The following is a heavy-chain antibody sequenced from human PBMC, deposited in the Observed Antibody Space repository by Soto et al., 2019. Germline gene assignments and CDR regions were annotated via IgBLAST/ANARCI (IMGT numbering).Heavy chain of an antibody. CDR1: GYTFTSYY. V-gene: IGHV1-46*01. J-gene: IGHJ3*02. Sequence: ASVKVSCKASGYTFTSYYMHWVRQAPGQGLEWMGIINPSGGSTSYAQKFQGRVTMTRDTSTSTVYMELSSLRSEDTAVYYCARDPIGYYDSSGSDAFDIWGQGTMVTV. D-gene: IGHD3-22*01. CDR3: ARDPIGYYDSSGSDAFDI. CDR2: INPSGGST.